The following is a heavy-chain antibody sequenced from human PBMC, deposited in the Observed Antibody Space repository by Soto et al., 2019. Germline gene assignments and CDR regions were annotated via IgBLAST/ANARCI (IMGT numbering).Heavy chain of an antibody. CDR2: ISGSGGST. CDR3: AKGEMATISKSSLFDY. J-gene: IGHJ4*02. V-gene: IGHV3-23*01. CDR1: GFTFSSYA. D-gene: IGHD5-12*01. Sequence: EVQLLESGGGLVQPGGSLRLSCAASGFTFSSYAMSWVRQAPGKGLEWVSAISGSGGSTYYADSVKGRFTISRDNSKNTLYLQMNSLRAEDTAVYYCAKGEMATISKSSLFDYWGQGTLVTVSS.